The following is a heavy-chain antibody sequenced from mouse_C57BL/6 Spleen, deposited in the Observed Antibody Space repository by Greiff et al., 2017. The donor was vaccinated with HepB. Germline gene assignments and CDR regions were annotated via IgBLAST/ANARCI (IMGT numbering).Heavy chain of an antibody. Sequence: QVQLQQPGAELVKPGASVKLSCKASGYTFTSYWMQWVKQRPGQGLEWIGEIDPSDSYTNYNQKFKGKATLTVDTSSSTAYMQLSSLTSEDSAVYYCARLAYDYFAYWGQGTLVTVSA. D-gene: IGHD2-4*01. J-gene: IGHJ3*01. CDR1: GYTFTSYW. CDR2: IDPSDSYT. CDR3: ARLAYDYFAY. V-gene: IGHV1-50*01.